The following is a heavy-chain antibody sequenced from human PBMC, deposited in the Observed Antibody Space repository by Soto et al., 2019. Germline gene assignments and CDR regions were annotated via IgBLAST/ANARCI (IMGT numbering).Heavy chain of an antibody. D-gene: IGHD2-2*02. J-gene: IGHJ6*04. CDR1: GFTFSSYS. CDR2: ISSSSSYR. CDR3: ARGGKIVGPAAIALDV. V-gene: IGHV3-21*01. Sequence: EVQLVESGGGLVKPGGSLRLSCAASGFTFSSYSMNWVRQAPGKGLEWVSSISSSSSYRYYADSVKGRFTIARDNAKNSLYLQMNSLRAEDTAVYYCARGGKIVGPAAIALDVWGKGTTVTVSS.